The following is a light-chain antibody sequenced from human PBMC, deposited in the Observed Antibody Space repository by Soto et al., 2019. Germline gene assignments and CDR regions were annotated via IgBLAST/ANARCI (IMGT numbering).Light chain of an antibody. CDR2: GAS. CDR1: QSVSSN. CDR3: QQFQNRPLT. V-gene: IGKV3-15*01. Sequence: EIVMTQSPATLSASPGERATLSCRASQSVSSNLAWYQQKPGQAPRLLIYGASTRATGIPARFSGSGSDTEFTLTISSLQSEYSAVYYCQQFQNRPLTFGGGTKVEIK. J-gene: IGKJ4*01.